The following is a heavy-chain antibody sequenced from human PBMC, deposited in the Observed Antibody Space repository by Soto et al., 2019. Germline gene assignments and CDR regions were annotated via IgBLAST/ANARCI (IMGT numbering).Heavy chain of an antibody. CDR2: ISGYNDNT. V-gene: IGHV1-18*01. Sequence: QIQLVQSGPEVRKPGASVKVSCKASGYIFSNFGISWMRQAPGQGLEWMGWISGYNDNTNYAQKFQDRVRMTTDISTSTAYMELTTLRSEDTAVYYCAKDASSWFYYYYGMDVWGQGTTVTVS. D-gene: IGHD2-2*01. CDR1: GYIFSNFG. CDR3: AKDASSWFYYYYGMDV. J-gene: IGHJ6*02.